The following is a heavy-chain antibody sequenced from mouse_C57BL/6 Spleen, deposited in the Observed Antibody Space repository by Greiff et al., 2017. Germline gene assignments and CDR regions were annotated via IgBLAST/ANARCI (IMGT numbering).Heavy chain of an antibody. CDR2: ISGGGGNT. Sequence: EVKLVESGGGLVKPGGSLKLSCAASGFTFSSYTMSWVRQTPEKRLEWVATISGGGGNTYYPDSVKGRFTISRDNAKNTLYLQMVSLRSEYTALYYCARHNYYGSSFGYWGQGTTLTVSS. V-gene: IGHV5-9*01. D-gene: IGHD1-1*01. CDR3: ARHNYYGSSFGY. CDR1: GFTFSSYT. J-gene: IGHJ2*01.